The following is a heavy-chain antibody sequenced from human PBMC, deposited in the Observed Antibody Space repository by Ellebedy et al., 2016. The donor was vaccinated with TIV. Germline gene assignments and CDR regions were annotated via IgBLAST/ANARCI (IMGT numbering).Heavy chain of an antibody. CDR2: IYYSGST. CDR3: ARSYKRTARDAFDI. D-gene: IGHD1-14*01. Sequence: MPGGSLRLSCIVSGGSISSNCCHWGWLLHPPGKGLEWIGNIYYSGSTNYNPSLRSRFTISLDTSKNQFSLKLRSVTAADTAVYHCARSYKRTARDAFDIWGQGTMVTVSS. CDR1: GGSISSNCCH. V-gene: IGHV4-39*07. J-gene: IGHJ3*02.